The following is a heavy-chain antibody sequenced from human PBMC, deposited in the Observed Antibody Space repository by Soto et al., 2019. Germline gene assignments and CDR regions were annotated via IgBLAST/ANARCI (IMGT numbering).Heavy chain of an antibody. CDR2: TYYRSNWRH. Sequence: QTLSLTCAISGDSVSSNTAAWNWIRSSPSRGLEWLGRTYYRSNWRHDYAVSVKSRITVNPDTSKNHFSLQLNSVTPDDTAVYYCARGVAGTGFDLWGQGTLVTAPQ. CDR1: GDSVSSNTAA. D-gene: IGHD6-19*01. V-gene: IGHV6-1*01. CDR3: ARGVAGTGFDL. J-gene: IGHJ4*02.